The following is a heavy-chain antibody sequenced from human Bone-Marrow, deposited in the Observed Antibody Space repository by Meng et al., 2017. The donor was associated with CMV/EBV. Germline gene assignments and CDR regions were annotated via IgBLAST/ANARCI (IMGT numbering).Heavy chain of an antibody. V-gene: IGHV4-34*01. CDR1: GGSFSGYY. CDR2: INHSGST. Sequence: QVQLQQWGAGLLKPSETLSLTCAVYGGSFSGYYWSWIRQPPGKGLEWIGEINHSGSTNYNPSLKSRVTISVDTSKNQFSLKLSSVTAADTAVYYCARGRGVEYDYVWGTNFDYWEQGPLGTVAS. CDR3: ARGRGVEYDYVWGTNFDY. D-gene: IGHD3-16*01. J-gene: IGHJ4*02.